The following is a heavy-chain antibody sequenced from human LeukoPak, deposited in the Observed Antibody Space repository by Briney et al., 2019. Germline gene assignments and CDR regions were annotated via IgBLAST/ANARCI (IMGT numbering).Heavy chain of an antibody. CDR3: ARGLITGTTHDAFDI. J-gene: IGHJ3*02. CDR1: GFTFSSYS. D-gene: IGHD1-14*01. CDR2: INHSGST. Sequence: PGGSLRLSCAASGFTFSSYSMNWVRQPPGKGLEWIGEINHSGSTNYNPSLKSRVTISVDTSKNQFSLKLSSVTAADTAVYYCARGLITGTTHDAFDIWGQGTMVTVSS. V-gene: IGHV4-34*01.